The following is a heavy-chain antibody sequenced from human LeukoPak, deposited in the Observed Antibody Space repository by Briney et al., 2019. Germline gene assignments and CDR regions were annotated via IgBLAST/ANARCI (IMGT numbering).Heavy chain of an antibody. J-gene: IGHJ4*02. D-gene: IGHD3-3*01. CDR1: GFTFSSYG. CDR3: AKDYDFWSGYSSTPFDY. CDR2: ISYDGSNE. Sequence: GGSLRLSCAASGFTFSSYGMHWVRQAPGKGLEWVAVISYDGSNEYYADSVKGRFTISRDNSKNTLYLQMNSLRAEDTAVYYCAKDYDFWSGYSSTPFDYWGQGTLVTVSS. V-gene: IGHV3-30*18.